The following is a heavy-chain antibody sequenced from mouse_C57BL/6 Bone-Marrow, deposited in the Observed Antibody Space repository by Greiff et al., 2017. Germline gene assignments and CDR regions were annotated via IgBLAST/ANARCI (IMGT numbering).Heavy chain of an antibody. Sequence: VQLKQSGAELVRPGASVKLSCTASGFNIKDDYMHWVKQRPEQGLEWIGWIDPENGDTEYASKFQGKATITADTSSNTAYLQLSSLTSEDTAVYYCTPNYDGSRGVAYWGQGTLVTVSA. D-gene: IGHD1-1*01. V-gene: IGHV14-4*01. CDR1: GFNIKDDY. CDR3: TPNYDGSRGVAY. CDR2: IDPENGDT. J-gene: IGHJ3*01.